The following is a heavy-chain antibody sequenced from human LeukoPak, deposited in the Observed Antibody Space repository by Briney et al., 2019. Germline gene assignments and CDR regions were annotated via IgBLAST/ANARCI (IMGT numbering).Heavy chain of an antibody. J-gene: IGHJ5*02. V-gene: IGHV3-30*04. D-gene: IGHD3-10*01. Sequence: PGGSLRLSCAASGSTFSSYAMHWVRQAPGKGLEWVAVISYDGSNKYYADSVKGRFTISRDNSKNTLYLQMNSLRAEDTAVYYCARGYYYGSGSAVWTEGWFDPWGQGTLVTVSS. CDR2: ISYDGSNK. CDR1: GSTFSSYA. CDR3: ARGYYYGSGSAVWTEGWFDP.